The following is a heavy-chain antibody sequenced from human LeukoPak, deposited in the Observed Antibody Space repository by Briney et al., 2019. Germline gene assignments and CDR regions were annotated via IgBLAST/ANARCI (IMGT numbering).Heavy chain of an antibody. CDR3: ARDHPDGLGSDY. CDR1: GGSISSGGYY. V-gene: IGHV4-31*03. D-gene: IGHD3/OR15-3a*01. J-gene: IGHJ4*02. Sequence: PSETLSLTCTVSGGSISSGGYYWSWIRQHPGKGLEWIGYIYYSGSTCYNPSLKSRVTISVDTSKNQFSLKLSSVTAADTAVYYCARDHPDGLGSDYWGQGTLVTVSS. CDR2: IYYSGST.